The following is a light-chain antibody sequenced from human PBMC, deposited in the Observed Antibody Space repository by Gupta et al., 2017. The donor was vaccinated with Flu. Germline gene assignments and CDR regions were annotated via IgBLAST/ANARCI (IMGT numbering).Light chain of an antibody. V-gene: IGKV1-39*01. J-gene: IGKJ4*01. CDR2: GAS. Sequence: ITCRASQTVNNYLNWYQQKPGKAPKLLIYGASSLQSGVPSRFSGSGSGTDFTLTIRSLQPEDFATYYCQETYKAPLTFGGGTKVEIK. CDR3: QETYKAPLT. CDR1: QTVNNY.